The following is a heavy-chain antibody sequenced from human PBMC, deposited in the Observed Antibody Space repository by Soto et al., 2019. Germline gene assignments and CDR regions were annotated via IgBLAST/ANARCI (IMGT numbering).Heavy chain of an antibody. J-gene: IGHJ4*02. CDR1: GFTFSNAW. Sequence: EVQLVESGGGLVKPGGSLRLSCAASGFTFSNAWMSWVRQAPGKGLEWVGRIKSKTDGGTTDYAAPVKGRFTISRDDSKNTLYLQMNSLKTEDTAVYYCTTRRIVVVPAAMRAGVHYWGQGTLVTVSS. CDR3: TTRRIVVVPAAMRAGVHY. V-gene: IGHV3-15*01. D-gene: IGHD2-2*01. CDR2: IKSKTDGGTT.